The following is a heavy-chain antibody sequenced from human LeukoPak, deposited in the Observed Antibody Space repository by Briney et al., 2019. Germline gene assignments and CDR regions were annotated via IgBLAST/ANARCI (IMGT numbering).Heavy chain of an antibody. J-gene: IGHJ4*02. CDR2: ISSDGNDE. V-gene: IGHV3-30*18. CDR1: GFTFSSYA. Sequence: GGSLRLSCAASGFTFSSYAMSWVRQAPGKGLEWVAVISSDGNDEYYANAVKGRFTISRDNSMNTLYLQMNSLRAEDTAIYYCAKDLTTLTLGKDYWGQGTLVTVSS. CDR3: AKDLTTLTLGKDY. D-gene: IGHD4-17*01.